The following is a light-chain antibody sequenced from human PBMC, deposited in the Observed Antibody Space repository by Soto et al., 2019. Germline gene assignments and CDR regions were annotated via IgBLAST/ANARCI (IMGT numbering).Light chain of an antibody. CDR2: EVS. Sequence: QSALTQPPSAPGSPGQSVTISCTGTSSDVGGYNYVSWYQQHPGKAPKLMIYEVSKRPSGVPDRFSGSKSGNTASLTVSGLQTEDEADYYCSSYRGSNKHVFGTGTKLTVL. CDR3: SSYRGSNKHV. V-gene: IGLV2-8*01. CDR1: SSDVGGYNY. J-gene: IGLJ1*01.